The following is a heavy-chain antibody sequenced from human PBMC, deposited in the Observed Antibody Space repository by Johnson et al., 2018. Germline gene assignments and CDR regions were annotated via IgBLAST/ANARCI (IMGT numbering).Heavy chain of an antibody. D-gene: IGHD5-18*01. J-gene: IGHJ6*02. Sequence: EVQLVESGGVVAQPGGSLRLSCAASGFTFDDYYMHWVRQAPGKGLEWVSLISWDGGSTYYADSVKGRFIISRDNRKNSLYLQMNSLRIGDTALYYCEKDIGAYNSGYSGLSDYYYYTMDVWGQGTTVTVSS. CDR3: EKDIGAYNSGYSGLSDYYYYTMDV. CDR1: GFTFDDYY. CDR2: ISWDGGST. V-gene: IGHV3-43*01.